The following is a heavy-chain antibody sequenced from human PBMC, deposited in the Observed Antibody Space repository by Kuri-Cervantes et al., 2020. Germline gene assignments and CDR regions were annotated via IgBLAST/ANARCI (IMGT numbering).Heavy chain of an antibody. D-gene: IGHD6-19*01. J-gene: IGHJ3*02. CDR2: VRRNVYGGTT. CDR1: GFTFRDFA. CDR3: TGQWLVQDAFDI. Sequence: GGSLRLSCTASGFTFRDFALSWFRQAPGKGLKWVGLVRRNVYGGTTEYDASVQGRFTISRDDSKSIAYLQMNSLKTEDTAVYYCTGQWLVQDAFDIWGQGTMVTVSS. V-gene: IGHV3-49*03.